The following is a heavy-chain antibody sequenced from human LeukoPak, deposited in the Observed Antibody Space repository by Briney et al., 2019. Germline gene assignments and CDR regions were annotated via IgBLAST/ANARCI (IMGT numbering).Heavy chain of an antibody. CDR2: IKSKTAGGTT. CDR1: GFTFSNAW. Sequence: GGSLRLSCAASGFTFSNAWMSWVRQAPAKALECVGRIKSKTAGGTTGYAAPVKGRFTISRDDSKNTLYVQMNSLRAEDTAVYYCARDGCSGEGGCAFDIWGQGTMVTVSS. CDR3: ARDGCSGEGGCAFDI. D-gene: IGHD2-15*01. J-gene: IGHJ3*02. V-gene: IGHV3-15*01.